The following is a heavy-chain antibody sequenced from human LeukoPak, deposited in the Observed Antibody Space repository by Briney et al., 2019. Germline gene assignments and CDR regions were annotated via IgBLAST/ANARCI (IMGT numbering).Heavy chain of an antibody. CDR3: TRLSMELVNY. D-gene: IGHD2/OR15-2a*01. V-gene: IGHV3-30*03. CDR1: GFTFSNYG. CDR2: ISYDGSNQ. Sequence: VGSLRLSCAASGFTFSNYGMHWVRQPPGKGLEWVAIISYDGSNQYYVDSVKGRFTISRGDSKNTAYLQMHSLNTEDTALYYCTRLSMELVNYWGQGTLVTVSS. J-gene: IGHJ4*02.